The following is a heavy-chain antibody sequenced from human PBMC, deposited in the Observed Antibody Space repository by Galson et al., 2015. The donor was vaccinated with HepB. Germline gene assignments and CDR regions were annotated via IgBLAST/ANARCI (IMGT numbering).Heavy chain of an antibody. D-gene: IGHD4-11*01. CDR1: GYTFTSYA. Sequence: SVKVSCKASGYTFTSYALNWVRQAPGQGLEWMGWINTSTGNPGYAQGLTGRFVFSLDTSVSTAHLQISSLKAEDTAVYYCASTSTVADGLGMDVWGQGTAVTVSS. CDR2: INTSTGNP. J-gene: IGHJ6*02. CDR3: ASTSTVADGLGMDV. V-gene: IGHV7-4-1*02.